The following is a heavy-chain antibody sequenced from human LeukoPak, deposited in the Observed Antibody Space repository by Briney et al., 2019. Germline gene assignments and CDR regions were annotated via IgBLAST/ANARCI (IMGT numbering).Heavy chain of an antibody. D-gene: IGHD3-10*01. CDR2: IRGTGDTT. J-gene: IGHJ4*02. V-gene: IGHV3-23*01. CDR1: GFTFSNHG. CDR3: AKVGGSGSCFDY. Sequence: GGSLRLSCAASGFTFSNHGMDWVRQAPGKGLEWVSAIRGTGDTTNYADSVKGRFTISRDNSKNTLHLQMNSLRAEDTAVYFCAKVGGSGSCFDYWGQGTLVTVSS.